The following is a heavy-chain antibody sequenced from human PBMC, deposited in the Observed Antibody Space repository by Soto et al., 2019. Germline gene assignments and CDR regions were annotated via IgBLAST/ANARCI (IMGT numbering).Heavy chain of an antibody. CDR2: ISTYNSRT. V-gene: IGHV1-18*04. J-gene: IGHJ6*02. Sequence: ASVKVTCKASGYTFTSHGISWVRRAPGQGLEWLGWISTYNSRTHYAQKVQGRVTMTTDTSTSTAYLDLRSLTFDDTAVYYCARARYCASPSCYKHYYYGMDTWGQGTTDTVSS. CDR3: ARARYCASPSCYKHYYYGMDT. CDR1: GYTFTSHG. D-gene: IGHD2-2*02.